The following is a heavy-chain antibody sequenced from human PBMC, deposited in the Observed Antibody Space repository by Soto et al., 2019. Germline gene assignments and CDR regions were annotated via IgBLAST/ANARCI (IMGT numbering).Heavy chain of an antibody. D-gene: IGHD4-17*01. Sequence: QVQLQESGPGLVKPSQTLSLTCTVSGGSISSGGYYWSWIRQHPGKGLEWIGYIYYSGSTYYNPSLKSRVTIAVDTSKNQFSLKLSAVTAADTAVYYCARDREGLRWSYFDYWGQGTLVTVSS. CDR1: GGSISSGGYY. V-gene: IGHV4-31*03. CDR3: ARDREGLRWSYFDY. CDR2: IYYSGST. J-gene: IGHJ4*02.